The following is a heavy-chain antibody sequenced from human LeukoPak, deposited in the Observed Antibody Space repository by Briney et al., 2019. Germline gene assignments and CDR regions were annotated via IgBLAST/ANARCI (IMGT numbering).Heavy chain of an antibody. V-gene: IGHV4-4*07. J-gene: IGHJ4*02. Sequence: SETLSLTCTVSGGSVNSYWSWIRQPAGKGLEWIGRISGSGTITYNPALQSRLSISIDTSKNQFSLKLSSVTAADTAVYYCASLAAAELRGSIDYWGQGTLVTVSS. D-gene: IGHD6-13*01. CDR1: GGSVNSY. CDR2: ISGSGTI. CDR3: ASLAAAELRGSIDY.